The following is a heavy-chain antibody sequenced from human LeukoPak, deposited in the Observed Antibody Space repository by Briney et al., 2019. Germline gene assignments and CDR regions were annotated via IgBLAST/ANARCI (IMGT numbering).Heavy chain of an antibody. Sequence: PSETLSLTCTVSGDSISSTNYYWGWIRQPPGKGLEWIGSIYYSGSTYYNPSLKSRVTISVDTSKNQFSLKLSSVTAADTAVYYCAILSRGYSYGPPRYYFDYWGQGTLVTVSS. CDR3: AILSRGYSYGPPRYYFDY. D-gene: IGHD5-18*01. CDR1: GDSISSTNYY. V-gene: IGHV4-39*07. CDR2: IYYSGST. J-gene: IGHJ4*02.